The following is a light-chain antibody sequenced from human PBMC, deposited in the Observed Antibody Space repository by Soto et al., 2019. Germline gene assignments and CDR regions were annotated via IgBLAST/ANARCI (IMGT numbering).Light chain of an antibody. CDR1: SVSVSTSYY. CDR2: STN. CDR3: VLYMGRGISV. J-gene: IGLJ2*01. V-gene: IGLV8-61*01. Sequence: QTVVTQEPSFSVSPGGTVTLTCCFISVSVSTSYYPSWYQQTPGQAPRTLIYSTNTRSSGVPDRFSGSILGNKAALTITGAQADDECDYYCVLYMGRGISVFGGGTKLTVL.